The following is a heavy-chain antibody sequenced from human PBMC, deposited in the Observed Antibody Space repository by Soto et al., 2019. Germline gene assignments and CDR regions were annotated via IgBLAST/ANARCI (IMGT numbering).Heavy chain of an antibody. D-gene: IGHD4-17*01. CDR1: GFTFSSYG. CDR2: ISYDGSNK. CDR3: AKDRVDYLGFDY. V-gene: IGHV3-30*18. Sequence: GGSLRLSCAASGFTFSSYGMHWVRQAPGKGLEWVAVISYDGSNKYYADSVKGRFTISRDNSKNTLYLQMNSLRAEDTAVYYCAKDRVDYLGFDYWGQGTLVTVSS. J-gene: IGHJ4*02.